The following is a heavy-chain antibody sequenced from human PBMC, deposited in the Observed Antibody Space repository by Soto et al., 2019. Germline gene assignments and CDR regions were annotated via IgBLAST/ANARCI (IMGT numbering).Heavy chain of an antibody. D-gene: IGHD3-10*01. J-gene: IGHJ5*02. CDR3: ARVTTYYYGSGSTNWFDP. V-gene: IGHV4-34*01. CDR2: INHSGST. Sequence: SETLSLTCAVYGGSFSGYYWSWIRQPPGKGLEWIGEINHSGSTNYNPSLKSRVTISVDTSKNQFSLKLSSVTAADTAVYYCARVTTYYYGSGSTNWFDPWGQGTLVTVSS. CDR1: GGSFSGYY.